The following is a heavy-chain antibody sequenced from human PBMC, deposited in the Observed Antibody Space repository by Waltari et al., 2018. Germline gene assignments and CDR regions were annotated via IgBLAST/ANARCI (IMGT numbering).Heavy chain of an antibody. D-gene: IGHD3-3*01. CDR3: VAPWTI. Sequence: EGQLVESGGGLVQPGGSVTLTCAASGFAFSYAWMSWVRQVPGKGLGWVGRIKDKSDGGTTDYATPVKGRFTISRDDSKNLLSLEMNSLKTDDTGVYYCVAPWTIWGQGTLVTVSS. V-gene: IGHV3-15*01. J-gene: IGHJ4*02. CDR1: GFAFSYAW. CDR2: IKDKSDGGTT.